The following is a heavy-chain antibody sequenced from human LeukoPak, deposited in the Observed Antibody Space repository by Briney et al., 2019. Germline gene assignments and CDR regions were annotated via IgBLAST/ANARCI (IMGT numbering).Heavy chain of an antibody. Sequence: GESLQISCRGSGYRFTNYWICWFRQMPRKGLEWMGIIYPGDSNTRYSPSSQSHVTISADTSISTAFLKWSSLQASDTAMYYCARLGGNYYESSGYYPADYWGQGTLVTVSS. CDR3: ARLGGNYYESSGYYPADY. CDR2: IYPGDSNT. J-gene: IGHJ4*02. V-gene: IGHV5-51*01. D-gene: IGHD3-22*01. CDR1: GYRFTNYW.